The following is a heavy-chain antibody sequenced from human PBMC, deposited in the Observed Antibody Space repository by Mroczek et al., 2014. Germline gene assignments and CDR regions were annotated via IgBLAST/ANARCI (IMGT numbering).Heavy chain of an antibody. J-gene: IGHJ6*02. V-gene: IGHV3-21*01. CDR1: GFTFSSYS. D-gene: IGHD6-19*01. CDR3: ARDQVXVAHYQYYYYGMDV. CDR2: ISSSSSYI. Sequence: VQLVQSGGGLVKPGGSLRLSCAASGFTFSSYSMNWVRQAPGKGLEWVSSISSSSSYIYYADSVKGRFTISRDNAKNSLYLQMNSLRAEDTAVYYCARDQVXVAHYQYYYYGMDVWGQGTTVTRLL.